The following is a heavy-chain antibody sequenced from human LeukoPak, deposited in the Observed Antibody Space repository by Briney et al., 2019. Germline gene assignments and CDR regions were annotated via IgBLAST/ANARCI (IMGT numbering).Heavy chain of an antibody. CDR2: IYYSGST. CDR3: ARVTICGGDCYKFDY. CDR1: GGSISSGGYY. D-gene: IGHD2-21*02. Sequence: SETLPLTCTVSGGSISSGGYYWSWIRQHPGKGLEWIGYIYYSGSTYYNPSLKSRVTISVDTSKNQFSLKLSSVTAADTAVYYCARVTICGGDCYKFDYWGQGTLVTVSS. V-gene: IGHV4-31*03. J-gene: IGHJ4*02.